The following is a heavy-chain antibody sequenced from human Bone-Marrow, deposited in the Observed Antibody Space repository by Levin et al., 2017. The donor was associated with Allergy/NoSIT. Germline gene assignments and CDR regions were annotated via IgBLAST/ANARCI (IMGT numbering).Heavy chain of an antibody. J-gene: IGHJ3*02. Sequence: GESLKISCDVSGFTFSSSWMSWVRQAPGKGLEWVANIKQDGSDRHYVDSVDGRFVMSRDNAKNSLYLQMNLLRVEDTGVYYCTREKTGPRGGFDIWGQGIMVTVSS. CDR3: TREKTGPRGGFDI. V-gene: IGHV3-7*05. CDR1: GFTFSSSW. D-gene: IGHD1-1*01. CDR2: IKQDGSDR.